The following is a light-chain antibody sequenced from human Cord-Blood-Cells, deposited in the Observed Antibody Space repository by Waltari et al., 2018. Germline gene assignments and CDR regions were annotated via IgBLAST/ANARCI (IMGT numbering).Light chain of an antibody. J-gene: IGLJ3*02. V-gene: IGLV1-47*01. CDR2: RNN. Sequence: QSVLTQPPSASGTPGQRVTISCSGSSSNIGSNYVYWYQQLPGTDPKLLIYRNNQRPSGVPARFSGSKSGTSASLAISGLRSEDEADYYCAAWDDSLSGWVFGGGTKLTVL. CDR3: AAWDDSLSGWV. CDR1: SSNIGSNY.